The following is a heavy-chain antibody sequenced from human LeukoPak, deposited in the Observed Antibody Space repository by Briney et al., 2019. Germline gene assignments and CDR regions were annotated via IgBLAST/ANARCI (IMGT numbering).Heavy chain of an antibody. CDR3: ARAGGYYDSSGYSL. J-gene: IGHJ4*02. D-gene: IGHD3-22*01. CDR1: GGSISSYY. Sequence: SETLSLTCIVSGGSISSYYWSWIRQPPGKGLEWIGYIYYSGSTNYNPSLKSRVTISVDTSKNQFSLKLSSVTAADTAVYYCARAGGYYDSSGYSLWGQGTVVTVSS. V-gene: IGHV4-59*01. CDR2: IYYSGST.